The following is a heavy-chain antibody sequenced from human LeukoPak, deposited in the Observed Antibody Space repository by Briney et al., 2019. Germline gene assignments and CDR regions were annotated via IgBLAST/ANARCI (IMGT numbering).Heavy chain of an antibody. CDR1: GYTFTDYY. Sequence: ASVTVSCKASGYTFTDYYIHWVRQAPGHGLEWLGWMNVKTGATSSAQRFPGRFTMTRDTSIGTASMEFSSLTSDDTAVYYCARQSGTYWGLDYWGQGTLVTVSS. V-gene: IGHV1-2*02. D-gene: IGHD1-26*01. CDR2: MNVKTGAT. CDR3: ARQSGTYWGLDY. J-gene: IGHJ4*02.